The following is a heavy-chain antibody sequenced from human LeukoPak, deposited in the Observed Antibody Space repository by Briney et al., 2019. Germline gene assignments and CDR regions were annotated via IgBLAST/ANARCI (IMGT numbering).Heavy chain of an antibody. Sequence: GGSLRLSCTASGFSVRHDYMNWVRQAPGKGLEWVALIYSGGNTHYADSVKGRFTISRDNSKNTLYLQMSSLRVEDTAVYYCTRDTPGIAASVSGGWGQGTLVTASS. CDR3: TRDTPGIAASVSGG. CDR2: IYSGGNT. V-gene: IGHV3-53*01. CDR1: GFSVRHDY. J-gene: IGHJ4*02. D-gene: IGHD6-13*01.